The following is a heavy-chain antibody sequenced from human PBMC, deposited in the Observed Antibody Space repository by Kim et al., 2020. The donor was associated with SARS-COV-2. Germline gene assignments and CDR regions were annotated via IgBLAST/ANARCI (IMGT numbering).Heavy chain of an antibody. CDR3: AFSWFGEPYFQH. Sequence: IYAQKFQGRVTMTEDTSTDTAYMELSSLRSEDTAVYYCAFSWFGEPYFQHWGQGTLVTVSS. V-gene: IGHV1-24*01. D-gene: IGHD3-10*01. J-gene: IGHJ1*01.